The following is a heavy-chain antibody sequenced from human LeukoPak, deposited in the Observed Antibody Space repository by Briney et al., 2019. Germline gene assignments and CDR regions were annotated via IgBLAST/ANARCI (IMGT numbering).Heavy chain of an antibody. V-gene: IGHV1-69*13. Sequence: GASVKVSCXASGGTFSSYAISWVRQARGQGLEWMGGIIPIFGTANYAQKFQGRVTITADESTSTAYMELSSLRSEDTAVYYCARARCGGDCYSIHWGFYFDYWGQGTLVTVSS. CDR1: GGTFSSYA. D-gene: IGHD2-21*01. CDR3: ARARCGGDCYSIHWGFYFDY. J-gene: IGHJ4*02. CDR2: IIPIFGTA.